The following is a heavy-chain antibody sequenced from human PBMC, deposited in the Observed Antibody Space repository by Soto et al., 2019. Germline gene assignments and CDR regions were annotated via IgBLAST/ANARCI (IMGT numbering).Heavy chain of an antibody. Sequence: EVQLVESGGGLVQPGGSLRLSCAASGFTFSDYWMSWVRQAPWKGLECVAYIKRDGSEKYYVDPVKGRFTISRDNAKNSLYLQMNSLRAEDTAVYYCATSMGRGGNDYWGQGTLVTVSS. V-gene: IGHV3-7*05. D-gene: IGHD3-10*01. J-gene: IGHJ4*02. CDR3: ATSMGRGGNDY. CDR1: GFTFSDYW. CDR2: IKRDGSEK.